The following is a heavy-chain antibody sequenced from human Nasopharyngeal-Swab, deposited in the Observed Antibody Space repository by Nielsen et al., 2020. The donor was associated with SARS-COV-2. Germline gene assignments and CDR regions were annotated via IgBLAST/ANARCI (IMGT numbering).Heavy chain of an antibody. CDR1: GYTFTGYY. CDR2: INPNSGGT. CDR3: ARGYYYDSLDAFDI. J-gene: IGHJ3*02. D-gene: IGHD3-22*01. Sequence: ASVKVSCKASGYTFTGYYMHWVRQAPGQGLEWMGRINPNSGGTNYAQKFQGRVTMTRDTSISTAYMELSRLRSDDTAVYYCARGYYYDSLDAFDIWGQGTMGTVSS. V-gene: IGHV1-2*06.